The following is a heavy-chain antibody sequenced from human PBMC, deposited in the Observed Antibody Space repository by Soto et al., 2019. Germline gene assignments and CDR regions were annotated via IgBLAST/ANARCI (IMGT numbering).Heavy chain of an antibody. J-gene: IGHJ3*02. CDR1: GFTFSTYG. D-gene: IGHD2-2*01. Sequence: GGSLRLSCAASGFTFSTYGMHWVRQAPGKGLEWVSYISSSGSTIYYAESVKGRFTISRDNAKNSLYLQMNSLRAEDTAVYYCARDPDQGYCSSTSCYLAAFDIWGQGTMVTVSS. CDR3: ARDPDQGYCSSTSCYLAAFDI. V-gene: IGHV3-48*04. CDR2: ISSSGSTI.